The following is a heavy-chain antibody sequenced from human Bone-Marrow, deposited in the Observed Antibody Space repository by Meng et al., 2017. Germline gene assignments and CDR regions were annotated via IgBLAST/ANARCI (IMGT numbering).Heavy chain of an antibody. J-gene: IGHJ5*02. CDR2: IYDSETT. V-gene: IGHV4-59*01. Sequence: QVQLQESGPGLVKPSETLSLTCTVSGGSIRNDYWSWIRQSPGKGLEWIAYIYDSETTNYSPSLASRVSISIDTSKNQFSLKMTSETAADTAVYYCARGGTSYKWFDPWGQGTLVTVSS. D-gene: IGHD3-10*01. CDR3: ARGGTSYKWFDP. CDR1: GGSIRNDY.